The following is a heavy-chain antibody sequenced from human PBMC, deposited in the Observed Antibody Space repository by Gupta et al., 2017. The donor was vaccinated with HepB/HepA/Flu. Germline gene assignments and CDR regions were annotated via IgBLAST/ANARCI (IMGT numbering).Heavy chain of an antibody. V-gene: IGHV4-39*01. J-gene: IGHJ2*01. CDR1: GGSITSRSHY. D-gene: IGHD2-21*02. CDR2: VYYTGSS. CDR3: ARHMWIGTANAYWHCDL. Sequence: QLQESGPGLARPSATLSLTCTISGGSITSRSHYWAWIRQSPEKGLEWIGHVYYTGSSYDNPSFKSRVTLSVDTANNQFSLTMHSVTAADTAVYYWARHMWIGTANAYWHCDLWGRGTRVTV.